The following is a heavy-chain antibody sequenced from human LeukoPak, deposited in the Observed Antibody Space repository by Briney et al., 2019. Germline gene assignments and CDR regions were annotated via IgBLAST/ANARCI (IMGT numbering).Heavy chain of an antibody. J-gene: IGHJ3*02. CDR1: GFTFSSYS. CDR3: ARDRTPLNYYDSSGYFDHAFDI. V-gene: IGHV3-21*01. CDR2: ISSSSSYI. D-gene: IGHD3-22*01. Sequence: RSGGSLRLSCAASGFTFSSYSMNWVRQAPGKGLEWVSSISSSSSYIYYADSVKGRFTISRDNAKNSLYLQMNSLRAEDTAVYYCARDRTPLNYYDSSGYFDHAFDIWGQGTMVTVSS.